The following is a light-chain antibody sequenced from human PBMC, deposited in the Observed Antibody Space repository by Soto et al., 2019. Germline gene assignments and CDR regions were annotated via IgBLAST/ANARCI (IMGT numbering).Light chain of an antibody. Sequence: EIVLTQSPAILSLSPGERATLSCRASQSVTTFLAWYQQKPGQAPRLLIYDATDRATGIPARFSGSGSGTDFTLTISHLAPEVFAVYYCQQRINWPLTFGGGTKVEIK. CDR3: QQRINWPLT. CDR2: DAT. CDR1: QSVTTF. V-gene: IGKV3-11*01. J-gene: IGKJ4*01.